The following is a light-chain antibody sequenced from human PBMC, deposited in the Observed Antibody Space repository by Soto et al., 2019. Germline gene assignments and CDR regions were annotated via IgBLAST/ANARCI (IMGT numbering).Light chain of an antibody. CDR2: EVS. CDR1: SSAVGGHKY. CDR3: SSYTSTSTQYV. Sequence: QSALTQPASVSGSPGQSIAISGTGTSSAVGGHKYVSWYQQHQGKAPKLMIYEVSNRPSGVSERVSGSKSGNTASLTISGLQAEDEAEYYCSSYTSTSTQYVFGTGAKLTVL. J-gene: IGLJ1*01. V-gene: IGLV2-14*01.